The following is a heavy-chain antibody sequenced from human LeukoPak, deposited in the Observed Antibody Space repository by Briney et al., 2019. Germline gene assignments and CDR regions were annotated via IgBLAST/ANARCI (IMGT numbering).Heavy chain of an antibody. CDR1: GGSISSGDYY. V-gene: IGHV4-30-4*01. J-gene: IGHJ4*02. Sequence: PSETPSLTCSVSGGSISSGDYYWSWIRQSPGKGLEWIGYIFYSGSTYYNPSLKSRLTIPVDTSKNQFSLKLSSVTAADTAVYYCATEDTSGAYFDFWGQGTLVTVSS. CDR2: IFYSGST. CDR3: ATEDTSGAYFDF. D-gene: IGHD3-22*01.